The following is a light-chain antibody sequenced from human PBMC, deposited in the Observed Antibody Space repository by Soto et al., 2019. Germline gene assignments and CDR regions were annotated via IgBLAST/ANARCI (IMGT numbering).Light chain of an antibody. J-gene: IGKJ1*01. CDR1: QSVSSSY. Sequence: EIVLTQSPATLSLSPWERATLSCGASQSVSSSYLAWYQQKPGLAPRLLIYDASSRATGIPDRFSGSGSGTDFTLTISRLEPEDFAVYYCQQYQFGTSQAFGQGTKVDIK. V-gene: IGKV3D-20*01. CDR3: QQYQFGTSQA. CDR2: DAS.